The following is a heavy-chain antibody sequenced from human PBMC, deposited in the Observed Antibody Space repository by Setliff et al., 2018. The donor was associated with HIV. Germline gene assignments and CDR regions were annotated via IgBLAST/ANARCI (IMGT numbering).Heavy chain of an antibody. Sequence: SETLSLTCSVYGTSFSDHYWSWVRQTPGKGLEWIGEMNQSGTTNYNPPLKSRVTMSIDTSERQFSLKLTSVTAADTAVYYCVRWYYCVSGACYRADYWGQGTTVTVSS. D-gene: IGHD2-21*02. J-gene: IGHJ4*02. V-gene: IGHV4-34*01. CDR3: VRWYYCVSGACYRADY. CDR1: GTSFSDHY. CDR2: MNQSGTT.